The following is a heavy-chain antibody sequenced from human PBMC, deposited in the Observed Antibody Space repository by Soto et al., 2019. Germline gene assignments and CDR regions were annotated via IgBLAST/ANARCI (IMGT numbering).Heavy chain of an antibody. CDR1: GFTFSSYA. V-gene: IGHV3-23*01. D-gene: IGHD3-10*01. Sequence: EVQLLESGGGLVQPGGSLRLSCAASGFTFSSYAMSWVRQAPGKGLDWVSAINDGGGATWYADSVKGRFTLSRDNSKSTLFLQMNILRAEDTAIYYCVKGSQGYRPYYFDTWGQGTLVTVSS. CDR3: VKGSQGYRPYYFDT. J-gene: IGHJ4*02. CDR2: INDGGGAT.